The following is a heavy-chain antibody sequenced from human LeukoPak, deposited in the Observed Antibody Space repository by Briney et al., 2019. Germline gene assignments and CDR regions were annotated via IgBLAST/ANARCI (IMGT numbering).Heavy chain of an antibody. D-gene: IGHD3-3*01. V-gene: IGHV3-30-3*01. CDR2: ISYDGSNK. CDR3: ARDQTPDYDFWSDFYGYYFDY. J-gene: IGHJ4*02. Sequence: PGRSLRLSCAASGFTFSSYAMHWVRQAPGKGLEWVAVISYDGSNKYYADSVKGRFTISRDNSKNTLYLQMNSLRAEDTAVYHCARDQTPDYDFWSDFYGYYFDYWGQGTLVTVSS. CDR1: GFTFSSYA.